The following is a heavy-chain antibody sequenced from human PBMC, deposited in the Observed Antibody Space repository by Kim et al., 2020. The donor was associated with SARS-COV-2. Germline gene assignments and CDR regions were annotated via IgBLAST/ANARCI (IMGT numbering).Heavy chain of an antibody. V-gene: IGHV3-23*01. CDR3: AKAPSYSSGWYGYFDY. D-gene: IGHD6-19*01. CDR2: ISNSGGNT. CDR1: GFTFSTYA. J-gene: IGHJ4*03. Sequence: GGSLRLSCAASGFTFSTYAMSWVRQTPGKGLEWVSAISNSGGNTYFADSVKGRVTISRDNSKNTLYLQMNSLRAEDTAVYYCAKAPSYSSGWYGYFDYWG.